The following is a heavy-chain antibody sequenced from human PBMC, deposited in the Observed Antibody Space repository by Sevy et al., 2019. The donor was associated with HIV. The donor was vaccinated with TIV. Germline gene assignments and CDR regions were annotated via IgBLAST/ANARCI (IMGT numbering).Heavy chain of an antibody. V-gene: IGHV5-51*01. J-gene: IGHJ3*02. Sequence: GESLKISCKGSGYSFTSYWVGLVRQIPGKGLEWMGILYPGDSDARYSPSFQGQVTISADKSISTAYLQWSSLKAGDTAMYYCARQSCSSSSGYTSDAFDTWGQGTMVTVSS. CDR2: LYPGDSDA. CDR3: ARQSCSSSSGYTSDAFDT. CDR1: GYSFTSYW. D-gene: IGHD2-2*02.